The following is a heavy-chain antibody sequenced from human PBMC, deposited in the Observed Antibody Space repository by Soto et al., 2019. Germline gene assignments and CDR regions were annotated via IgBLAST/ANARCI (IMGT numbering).Heavy chain of an antibody. CDR3: ASSWQQNGMDV. J-gene: IGHJ6*02. V-gene: IGHV3-74*01. Sequence: PGGSLSLSCAASGFTFSSYWMHWVRQAPGKGLVWVSRINSDGSSTSYADSVKGRFTISRDNAKNTLYLQMNSLRAEDTAVYYCASSWQQNGMDVWGQGTTVTVSS. CDR2: INSDGSST. CDR1: GFTFSSYW. D-gene: IGHD6-13*01.